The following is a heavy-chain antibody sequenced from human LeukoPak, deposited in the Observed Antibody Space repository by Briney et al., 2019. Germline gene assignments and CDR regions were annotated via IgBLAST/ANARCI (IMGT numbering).Heavy chain of an antibody. CDR1: GGTFSSYA. V-gene: IGHV1-69*13. J-gene: IGHJ5*02. Sequence: ASVKVSCKASGGTFSSYAISWVRQAPGQGLEWMGGIIPIFGTANYAQKFQGRVTITADESTSTAYMELSSLRSEDTAVYYCTKASLAFGTKYFDPWGQGTLVTVSS. D-gene: IGHD3-10*01. CDR3: TKASLAFGTKYFDP. CDR2: IIPIFGTA.